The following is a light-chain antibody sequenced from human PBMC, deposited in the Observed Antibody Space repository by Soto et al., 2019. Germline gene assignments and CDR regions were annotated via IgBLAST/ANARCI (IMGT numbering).Light chain of an antibody. J-gene: IGKJ1*01. CDR3: QQCYGSPRT. Sequence: DIQMTQSPSTLSASVGDRVTISCRASQGISTYLNWYQQKLGIAPTLLIYAASSLQSGVPSRFRGGGPGTDFTLTISNLQPEDFATYFCQQCYGSPRTFGQGTKVDIK. CDR1: QGISTY. V-gene: IGKV1-39*01. CDR2: AAS.